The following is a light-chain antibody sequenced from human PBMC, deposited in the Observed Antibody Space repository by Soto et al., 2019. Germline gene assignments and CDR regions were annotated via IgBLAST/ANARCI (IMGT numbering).Light chain of an antibody. CDR2: EVS. V-gene: IGLV2-14*01. Sequence: QSALTQPASVSGSPGQSITISCTGTSSDVGGYNYVCWYQQHPGKAPKLLIYEVSNRPSGISNRFFGSKSGNTASLTISGLQAEDEAHYYCSSYTSSSPVIFGGGTKLTVL. J-gene: IGLJ2*01. CDR1: SSDVGGYNY. CDR3: SSYTSSSPVI.